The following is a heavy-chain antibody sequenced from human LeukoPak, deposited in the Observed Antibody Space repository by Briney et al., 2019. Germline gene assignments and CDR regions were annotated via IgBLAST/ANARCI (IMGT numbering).Heavy chain of an antibody. V-gene: IGHV1-2*04. CDR1: GYTFTGYY. J-gene: IGHJ5*02. CDR3: ARAGVRFGEPFDP. D-gene: IGHD3-10*01. Sequence: ASVKVSYKASGYTFTGYYMHWVRQAPGQGLEWMGWINPNSGGTNYAQKFQGWVTMTRDTSISTAYMELSRLRSDDTAVYYCARAGVRFGEPFDPWGQGTLVTVSS. CDR2: INPNSGGT.